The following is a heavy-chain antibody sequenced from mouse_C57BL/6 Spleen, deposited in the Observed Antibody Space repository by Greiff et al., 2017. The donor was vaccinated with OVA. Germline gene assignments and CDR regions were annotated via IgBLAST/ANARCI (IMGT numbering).Heavy chain of an antibody. D-gene: IGHD1-1*01. CDR3: ANYYGSSYYWYFDV. Sequence: VQLKESGGGLVKPGGSLKLSCAASGFTFSSYAMSWVRQTPEKRLEWVATISDGGSYTYYPDNVKGRFTISRDNAKNNLYLQMSHLKSEDTAMYYCANYYGSSYYWYFDVWAQGPRSPSPQ. V-gene: IGHV5-4*01. J-gene: IGHJ1*03. CDR2: ISDGGSYT. CDR1: GFTFSSYA.